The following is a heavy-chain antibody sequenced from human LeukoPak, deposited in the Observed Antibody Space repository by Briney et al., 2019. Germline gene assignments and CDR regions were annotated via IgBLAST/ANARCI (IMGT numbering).Heavy chain of an antibody. V-gene: IGHV3-48*01. Sequence: GGSLRLSCAASGFTFSNYNIQWVRQAPGKGLEWVSFTTATSTTTFYADPVKGRFTISGDNAKSSLYLQMDSLRAEDTAVYYCARIHPPGYYFYSMDVWGRGTTVTVSS. CDR2: TTATSTTT. CDR3: ARIHPPGYYFYSMDV. J-gene: IGHJ6*03. D-gene: IGHD1-1*01. CDR1: GFTFSNYN.